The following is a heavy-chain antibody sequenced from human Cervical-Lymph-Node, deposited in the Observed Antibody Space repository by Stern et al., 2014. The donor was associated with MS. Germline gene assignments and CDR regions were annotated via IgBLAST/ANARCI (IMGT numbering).Heavy chain of an antibody. CDR2: FDPEDGET. J-gene: IGHJ4*02. V-gene: IGHV1-24*01. Sequence: QVQLVQSGAEVKTPGASVKVSCKVSGYTLTELSMHWVRQAPGQGLEWMGGFDPEDGETIYAQKFQGRVTMTEDTSTDTAYMELSSLRSEDTAVYYCATNPGVWGSPQFDYWGQGTLVTVSS. D-gene: IGHD3-16*01. CDR1: GYTLTELS. CDR3: ATNPGVWGSPQFDY.